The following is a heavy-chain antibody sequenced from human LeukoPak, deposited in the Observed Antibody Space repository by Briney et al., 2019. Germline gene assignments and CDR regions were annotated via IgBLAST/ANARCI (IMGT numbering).Heavy chain of an antibody. CDR3: ARGYDDILTGYPPSPGMDV. Sequence: SETLSLTCTVPGGSISSYYWSWIRQPPGKGLEWIGYIYYSGSTNYNPSLKSRVTISVDTSKNQFSLKLSSVTAADTAVYYCARGYDDILTGYPPSPGMDVWGQGTTVTVSS. D-gene: IGHD3-9*01. CDR2: IYYSGST. V-gene: IGHV4-59*01. J-gene: IGHJ6*02. CDR1: GGSISSYY.